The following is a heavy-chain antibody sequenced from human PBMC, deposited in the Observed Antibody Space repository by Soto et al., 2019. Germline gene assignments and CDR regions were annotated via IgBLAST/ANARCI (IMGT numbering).Heavy chain of an antibody. Sequence: QVQLQESGPGLVKPSETLSLTCSVSGGSISPFYWSWIRQAPGKGLEWIGYIYFAGTTTYNPSLKSRVPMSVDTSENHFSLKLTSVTAADTAVYYCARLGGYYQALDTWGQGTLVTVSS. CDR3: ARLGGYYQALDT. J-gene: IGHJ5*02. D-gene: IGHD3-22*01. V-gene: IGHV4-59*08. CDR2: IYFAGTT. CDR1: GGSISPFY.